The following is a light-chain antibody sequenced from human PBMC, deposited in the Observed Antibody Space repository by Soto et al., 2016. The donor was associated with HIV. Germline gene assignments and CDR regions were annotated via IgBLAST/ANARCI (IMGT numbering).Light chain of an antibody. CDR3: LQHNSYPWT. Sequence: DIQMTQSPSSLSASVGDRVTITCRASQGISSYLAWYQQKPGKAPKLLIYAASTLQSGVPSRFSGSGSGTEFTLTISSLQPEDFATYYCLQHNSYPWTFGQGTKVEIK. CDR2: AAS. J-gene: IGKJ1*01. CDR1: QGISSY. V-gene: IGKV1-9*01.